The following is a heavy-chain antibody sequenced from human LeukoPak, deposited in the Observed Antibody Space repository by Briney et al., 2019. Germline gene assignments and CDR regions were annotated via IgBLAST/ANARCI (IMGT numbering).Heavy chain of an antibody. CDR3: ARRRRGQWLVVTVSGYGHGSYYFDY. V-gene: IGHV4-39*07. D-gene: IGHD6-19*01. CDR1: GGSISSSSYY. J-gene: IGHJ4*02. Sequence: PSETLSLTCTVSGGSISSSSYYWGWIRQPPGKGLEWIGEINHSGSTNYNPSLKSRVTISVDTSKNQFSLKLSSVTAADTAVYYCARRRRGQWLVVTVSGYGHGSYYFDYWGQGTLVTVSS. CDR2: INHSGST.